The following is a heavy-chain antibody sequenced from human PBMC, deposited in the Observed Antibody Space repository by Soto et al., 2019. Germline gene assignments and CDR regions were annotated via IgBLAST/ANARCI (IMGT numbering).Heavy chain of an antibody. V-gene: IGHV1-18*01. CDR1: GYIFTRYG. D-gene: IGHD3-22*01. CDR2: FSAYNGNT. CDR3: ARVSKVERNTMIVMVPPSAFDL. Sequence: LTVSCKASGYIFTRYGISWVRQAPGHGLEWMGWFSAYNGNTNYAQKLQGRVTMTTDTSTSTAYMELRSLRSDDTAVYYCARVSKVERNTMIVMVPPSAFDLWGQATMVT. J-gene: IGHJ3*01.